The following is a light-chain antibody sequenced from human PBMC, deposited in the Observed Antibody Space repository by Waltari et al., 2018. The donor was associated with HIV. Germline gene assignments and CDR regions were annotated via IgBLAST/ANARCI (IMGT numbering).Light chain of an antibody. V-gene: IGLV2-14*02. Sequence: QSALTQPASVSGSPGQSITISCTGTSSDVGSYNLVSWYQQHPGKAPKLMIYEGSKRPSGVSDRFSGSKSGTSASLAITGLQAEDEADYFCQSYDNNLQGSGVFGGGTRLIVL. CDR2: EGS. CDR3: QSYDNNLQGSGV. CDR1: SSDVGSYNL. J-gene: IGLJ3*02.